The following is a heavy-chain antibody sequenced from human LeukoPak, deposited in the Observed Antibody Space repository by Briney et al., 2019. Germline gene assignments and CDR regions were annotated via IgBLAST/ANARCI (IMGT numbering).Heavy chain of an antibody. CDR1: GYTFIGYY. Sequence: GASVKVSCKASGYTFIGYYMHWVRQAPGQGLEWMGRINPNSGGTNYAQKFQGRVTMTRDTSISTAFMELSSLRSDDTAVYYCARSNSWQGDYWGQGTLVTVSS. CDR2: INPNSGGT. J-gene: IGHJ4*02. V-gene: IGHV1-2*06. D-gene: IGHD6-13*01. CDR3: ARSNSWQGDY.